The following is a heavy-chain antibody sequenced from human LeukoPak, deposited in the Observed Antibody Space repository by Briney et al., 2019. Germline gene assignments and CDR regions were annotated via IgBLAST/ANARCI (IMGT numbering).Heavy chain of an antibody. CDR2: ISSSSYI. J-gene: IGHJ6*02. Sequence: GGSLRLSCAASGFTFSSYSMNWVRQAPGKGLEWVSSISSSSYIYYADSAKGRFTISRDNAKNSLYLQMNSLRAEDTAVYYCARVLVYGYYGMDVWGQGTTVTVSS. D-gene: IGHD3-10*01. CDR3: ARVLVYGYYGMDV. CDR1: GFTFSSYS. V-gene: IGHV3-21*01.